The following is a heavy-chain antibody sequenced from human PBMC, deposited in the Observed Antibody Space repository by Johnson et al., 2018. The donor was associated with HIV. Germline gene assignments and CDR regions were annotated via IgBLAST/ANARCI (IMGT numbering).Heavy chain of an antibody. D-gene: IGHD6-13*01. CDR3: ARGRKDIAAVDGLDTDGFDT. Sequence: QVQVVESGGGVVQPGKSLRLFCAVSGFTFSTYTMHWVRQAPGRGLEWVAVISYDGSNKYYADSVKGRFTISRDTSRDTLYLQMTSLRPEDTAVYYCARGRKDIAAVDGLDTDGFDTWGQGTMVTVS. CDR1: GFTFSTYT. CDR2: ISYDGSNK. V-gene: IGHV3-30*04. J-gene: IGHJ3*02.